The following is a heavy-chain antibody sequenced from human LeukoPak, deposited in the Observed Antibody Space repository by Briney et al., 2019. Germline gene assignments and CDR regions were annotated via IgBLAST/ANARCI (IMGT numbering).Heavy chain of an antibody. D-gene: IGHD3-22*01. CDR1: GYSISSGYY. J-gene: IGHJ4*02. V-gene: IGHV4-38-2*02. Sequence: SETLSLTCTVSGYSISSGYYWGWIRQPPGKGLEWIGSIYHSGSTYYNPSLKSRVTISVDTSKNQFSLKLSSVTAADTAVYYCAREGEWLLLPYFNYWGQGTLVTVSS. CDR2: IYHSGST. CDR3: AREGEWLLLPYFNY.